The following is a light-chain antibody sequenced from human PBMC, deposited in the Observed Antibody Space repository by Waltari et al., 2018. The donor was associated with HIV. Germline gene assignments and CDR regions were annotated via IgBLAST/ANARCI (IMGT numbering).Light chain of an antibody. CDR3: VAWDDTLSGYV. J-gene: IGLJ1*01. CDR2: RTD. V-gene: IGLV1-47*01. Sequence: QSVLTQPPSASGTPGQRVTISCSVRDSTIASSYVNWHQQVPGTAPALLIFRTDQRPSGVPDRFSGSKSGTSASLTISGLRSEDEADYYCVAWDDTLSGYVFGTGTTVTVL. CDR1: DSTIASSY.